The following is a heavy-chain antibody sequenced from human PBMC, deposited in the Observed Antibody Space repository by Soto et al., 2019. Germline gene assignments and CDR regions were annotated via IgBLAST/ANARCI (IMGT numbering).Heavy chain of an antibody. V-gene: IGHV3-23*01. CDR2: ISGSSGST. CDR3: AKDMGGLAGMDV. Sequence: EVQLLESGGGLVQPGGSLRLSCAASGFTFSSYAMSWVRQAPGKGLEWVSGISGSSGSTYDAESVKGRFTISRDNSKNTLYLQMNSLRGEDTAVYYCAKDMGGLAGMDVWGQGTTVTVSS. J-gene: IGHJ6*02. CDR1: GFTFSSYA. D-gene: IGHD1-26*01.